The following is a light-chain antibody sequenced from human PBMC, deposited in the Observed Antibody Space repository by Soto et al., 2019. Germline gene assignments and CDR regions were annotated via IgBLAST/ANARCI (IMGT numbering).Light chain of an antibody. CDR3: QQRSHWPPA. J-gene: IGKJ2*01. CDR1: QSVSSY. CDR2: DAS. Sequence: EIVLTQSPATLSLSPGERATLSCRASQSVSSYLAWYQQKPGQAPRLLIYDASNRATGIPARFSGSGSETDFTLTISSLEPEDFAVYYCQQRSHWPPAFGQGTKLEIK. V-gene: IGKV3-11*01.